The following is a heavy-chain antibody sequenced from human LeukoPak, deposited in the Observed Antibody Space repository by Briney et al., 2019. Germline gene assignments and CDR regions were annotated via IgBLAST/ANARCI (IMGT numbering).Heavy chain of an antibody. CDR1: GGSFSGYY. Sequence: SETLSLTCAVYGGSFSGYYWSWIRQPPGKGLEWIGSVHNVGSTYYNLSLRSRVTMSIDTSKNQFSLRLNSVTAADTAVYYCARHAEYNSGWHFYLDHWGQGILVTVSS. CDR2: VHNVGST. J-gene: IGHJ4*02. CDR3: ARHAEYNSGWHFYLDH. V-gene: IGHV4-34*01. D-gene: IGHD6-19*01.